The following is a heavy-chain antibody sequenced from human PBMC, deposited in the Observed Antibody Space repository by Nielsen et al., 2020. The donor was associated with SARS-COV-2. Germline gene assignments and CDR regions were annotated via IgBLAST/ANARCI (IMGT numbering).Heavy chain of an antibody. V-gene: IGHV3-33*08. Sequence: GGSLRLSCVASEISFSSYGMHWVRQAPGKGLEWVAVIWYDGSNKYYADSVKGRFTISRDNSKNTLYLQMNSLRAEDTAVYYCARDADSIQQLVVVWFDPWGQGTLVTVSS. D-gene: IGHD6-13*01. CDR1: EISFSSYG. CDR2: IWYDGSNK. CDR3: ARDADSIQQLVVVWFDP. J-gene: IGHJ5*02.